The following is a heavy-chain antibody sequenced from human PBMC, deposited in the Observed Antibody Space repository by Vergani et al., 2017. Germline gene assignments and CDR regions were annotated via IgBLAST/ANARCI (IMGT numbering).Heavy chain of an antibody. D-gene: IGHD3-9*01. CDR2: IYYSGST. J-gene: IGHJ4*02. CDR3: AREGGGVPDVLRYFDWSPHFDY. Sequence: QVQLQESGPGLVKPSETLSLTCTVSGRSISSYYWSWIRQPPGKGLEWIGYIYYSGSTNYNPSLKSRVTISVDTSKNPFSLKLSSVTAADTAVYYCAREGGGVPDVLRYFDWSPHFDYWGQGTLVTVSS. CDR1: GRSISSYY. V-gene: IGHV4-59*01.